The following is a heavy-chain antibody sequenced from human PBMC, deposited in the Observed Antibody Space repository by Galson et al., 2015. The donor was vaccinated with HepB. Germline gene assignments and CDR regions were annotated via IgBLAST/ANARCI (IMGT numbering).Heavy chain of an antibody. CDR1: GFTVSSNY. Sequence: SLRLSCAASGFTVSSNYMTWVRQAPGKGLEWVSIIYSSGDTYYADSVKGRFTISRDNSKSTVYLQMNTLRAEDTALYYCARGMVDWGQGTLVTVSS. J-gene: IGHJ4*02. V-gene: IGHV3-66*02. CDR2: IYSSGDT. CDR3: ARGMVD. D-gene: IGHD2-15*01.